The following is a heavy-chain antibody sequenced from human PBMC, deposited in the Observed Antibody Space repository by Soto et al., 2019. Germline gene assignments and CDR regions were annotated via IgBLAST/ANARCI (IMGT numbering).Heavy chain of an antibody. J-gene: IGHJ6*02. CDR2: IYYNGST. D-gene: IGHD4-17*01. V-gene: IGHV4-39*01. CDR3: ARLSYGDYPYYYYGMDV. CDR1: GGSISSSSYY. Sequence: SETLSLTCTVSGGSISSSSYYWGWIRQPPGKGLEWIGSIYYNGSTYYNPSLKSRVTISVDTSKNQFSLKLSSVTAADTAVYYCARLSYGDYPYYYYGMDVWGQGTTVTVSS.